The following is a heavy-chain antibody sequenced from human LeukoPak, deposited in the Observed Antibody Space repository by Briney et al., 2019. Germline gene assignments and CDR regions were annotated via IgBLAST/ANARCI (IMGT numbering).Heavy chain of an antibody. J-gene: IGHJ3*02. Sequence: GESLKISCKGSGYSFTSYWIGWVRQMPGKGLEWMGIIYPGDSDTRYSPSFQGQVTISADKSISTAYLQWSSLKASDTAMYYCARQDGAVYYYDRSDSSPDAFDIWGQGTMVTVSS. V-gene: IGHV5-51*01. CDR2: IYPGDSDT. CDR3: ARQDGAVYYYDRSDSSPDAFDI. CDR1: GYSFTSYW. D-gene: IGHD3-22*01.